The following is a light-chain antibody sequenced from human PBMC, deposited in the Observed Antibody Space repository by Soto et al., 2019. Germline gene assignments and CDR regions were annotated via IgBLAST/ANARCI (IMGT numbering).Light chain of an antibody. CDR3: QLFGSSRT. CDR2: GAS. Sequence: EIVFTQSPGTLSLSPGERATLSCRASQSVSSSYLALYQQKPGHAPRLLIYGASSRATGIPDRFSGSGSGTDLTLTISRLEPEDFAVSYCQLFGSSRTLGQGTKGE. J-gene: IGKJ1*01. V-gene: IGKV3-20*01. CDR1: QSVSSSY.